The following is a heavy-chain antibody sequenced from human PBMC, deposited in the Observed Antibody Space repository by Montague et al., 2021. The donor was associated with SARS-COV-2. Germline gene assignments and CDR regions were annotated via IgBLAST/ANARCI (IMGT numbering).Heavy chain of an antibody. Sequence: SETRSLTCTASGGSINNTSYYWGWIRQPPGKGLEWIGSIFYRGNTHYNASLKSRVTVSVDTSKNQFSLNLTSVTAADTALYYCARLTTSGSIAWGQGTLVTVSS. J-gene: IGHJ5*02. CDR2: IFYRGNT. CDR1: GGSINNTSYY. CDR3: ARLTTSGSIA. D-gene: IGHD6-19*01. V-gene: IGHV4-39*01.